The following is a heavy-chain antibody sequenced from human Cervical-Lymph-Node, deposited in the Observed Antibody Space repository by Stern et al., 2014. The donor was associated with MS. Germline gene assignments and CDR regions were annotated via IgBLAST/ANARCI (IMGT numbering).Heavy chain of an antibody. J-gene: IGHJ4*02. CDR3: ARVLSLATSDS. D-gene: IGHD1-1*01. CDR1: GYTFNSYY. Sequence: QVQLVQSGAAVRKPGASVKISCEASGYTFNSYYINWVRQPLGQGLAWVTLVSPSDSRTTYAQRFQGRGTVAGDTSTSTVYMELTGLKAEDTAVYYCARVLSLATSDSWGQGTLVVVSS. CDR2: VSPSDSRT. V-gene: IGHV1-46*02.